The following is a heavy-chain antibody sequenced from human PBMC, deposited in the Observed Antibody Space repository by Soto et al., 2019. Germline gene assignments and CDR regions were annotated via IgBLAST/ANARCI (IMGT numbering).Heavy chain of an antibody. V-gene: IGHV3-49*03. CDR3: TRGREWELLLSHY. J-gene: IGHJ4*02. Sequence: EVQLVESGGGLVQPGRSLTLSCTTSGFTFGDYAMSWFRQAPGKGLEWVGFIRSKAYGETTEYAASVKGSFTFSRDDSKNIAYLQMNSLKIEDTAVYYCTRGREWELLLSHYWGQGALVTVSS. D-gene: IGHD1-26*01. CDR2: IRSKAYGETT. CDR1: GFTFGDYA.